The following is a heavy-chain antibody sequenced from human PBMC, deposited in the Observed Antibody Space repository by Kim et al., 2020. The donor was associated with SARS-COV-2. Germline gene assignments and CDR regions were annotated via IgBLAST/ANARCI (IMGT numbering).Heavy chain of an antibody. CDR3: ARQRRYSTVHYYYYGMDV. V-gene: IGHV5-51*01. Sequence: GESLKISCKGSGYSFTSYWIGWVRQMPGKGLEWMGIIYPGDSDTRYSPSFQGQVTISADKSISTAYLQWSSLKASDTAMYYCARQRRYSTVHYYYYGMDVWGQGTPVTVSS. CDR1: GYSFTSYW. CDR2: IYPGDSDT. J-gene: IGHJ6*02. D-gene: IGHD6-13*01.